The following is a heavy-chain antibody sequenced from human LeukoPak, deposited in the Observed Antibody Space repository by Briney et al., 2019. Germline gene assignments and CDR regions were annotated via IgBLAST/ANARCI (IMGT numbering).Heavy chain of an antibody. CDR2: ISGSGGST. V-gene: IGHV3-23*01. Sequence: GGSLRLSCAASGFTFSSYGMSWVRQAPGKGLEWVSAISGSGGSTYYADSVKGRFTISRDNSKNTLYLQMNSLRAEDTAVYYCAKDTGIAVAGTTWGQGTLVTVSS. CDR3: AKDTGIAVAGTT. CDR1: GFTFSSYG. D-gene: IGHD6-19*01. J-gene: IGHJ5*02.